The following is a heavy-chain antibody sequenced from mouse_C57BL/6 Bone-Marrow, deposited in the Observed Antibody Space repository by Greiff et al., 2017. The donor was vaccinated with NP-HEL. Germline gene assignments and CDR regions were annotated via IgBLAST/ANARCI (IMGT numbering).Heavy chain of an antibody. D-gene: IGHD3-2*02. Sequence: QVQLQQPGTELVKPGASVKLSCKASGNTFPTYWWHWLKRRLGLALEWIGNINPSNGGTNYNEKFKSKATLTVDKSASTAYMQLSSLTSEDSAVYYCARWGSSGPRDYWGQGTSVTVSS. CDR3: ARWGSSGPRDY. CDR2: INPSNGGT. V-gene: IGHV1-53*01. CDR1: GNTFPTYW. J-gene: IGHJ4*01.